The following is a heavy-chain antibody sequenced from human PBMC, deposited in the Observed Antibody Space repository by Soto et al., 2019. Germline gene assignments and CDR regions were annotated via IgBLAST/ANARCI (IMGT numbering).Heavy chain of an antibody. CDR1: GYTFTSYG. CDR3: ARDAIPEAIVGAPKYYYYYGMDV. V-gene: IGHV1-18*01. J-gene: IGHJ6*02. CDR2: ISAYNGNT. D-gene: IGHD1-26*01. Sequence: ASVKVSCKASGYTFTSYGISWVRQAPGQGLEWMGWISAYNGNTNYAQKLQGRVTMTTDTSTSTAYMELRSLRSDDTAVYYCARDAIPEAIVGAPKYYYYYGMDVWGQGTTVTVSS.